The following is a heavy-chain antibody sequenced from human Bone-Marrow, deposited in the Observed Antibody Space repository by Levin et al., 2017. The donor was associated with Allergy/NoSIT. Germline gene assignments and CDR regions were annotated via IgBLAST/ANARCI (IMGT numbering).Heavy chain of an antibody. CDR3: ARVHGDTAMVTSFLDY. CDR2: IYYSGST. J-gene: IGHJ4*02. Sequence: SETLSLTCTVSGGSVSSGSYYWSWIRQPPGKGLEWIGYIYYSGSTNYNPSLKSRVTISVDTSKNQFSLKLSPVTAADTAVYYCARVHGDTAMVTSFLDYWGQGTLVTVSS. V-gene: IGHV4-61*01. CDR1: GGSVSSGSYY. D-gene: IGHD5-18*01.